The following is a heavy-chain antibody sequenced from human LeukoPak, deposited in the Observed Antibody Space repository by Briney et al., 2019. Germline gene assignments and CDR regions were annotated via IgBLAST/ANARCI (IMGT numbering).Heavy chain of an antibody. V-gene: IGHV5-51*01. CDR3: ARRGCIGGTCYGY. CDR2: IYPADSDT. J-gene: IGHJ4*02. D-gene: IGHD2-15*01. CDR1: GYRFSNDW. Sequence: GASLKISCKGSGYRFSNDWIGWVRQMPGKGLEWMGIIYPADSDTKYSPSFQGQVTISADKSISTAYLQWNSLGASDTAMYYCARRGCIGGTCYGYWGQGTLVTVSS.